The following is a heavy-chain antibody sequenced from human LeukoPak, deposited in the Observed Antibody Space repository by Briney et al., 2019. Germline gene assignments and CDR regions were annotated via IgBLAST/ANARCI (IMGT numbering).Heavy chain of an antibody. CDR2: INHSGST. Sequence: PSETLSLTCAVYGGSFSGYYWSWIRQPPGKGLEWIEEINHSGSTNYNPSLKSRVTISVDTSKNQFSLKLSSVTAADTAVYYCARRFGYNWFDPWGQGTLVTVSS. CDR1: GGSFSGYY. D-gene: IGHD3-10*01. J-gene: IGHJ5*02. V-gene: IGHV4-34*01. CDR3: ARRFGYNWFDP.